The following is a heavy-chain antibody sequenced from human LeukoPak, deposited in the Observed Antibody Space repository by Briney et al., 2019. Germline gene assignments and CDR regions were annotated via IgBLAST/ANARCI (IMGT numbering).Heavy chain of an antibody. CDR1: GYTFTSYD. CDR2: MNPNSGNT. V-gene: IGHV1-8*01. J-gene: IGHJ5*02. D-gene: IGHD3-16*02. CDR3: ARGDPYYDYVWGSYRTNWFDP. Sequence: ASVKVSCKASGYTFTSYDINWVRQATGQGLEWMGWMNPNSGNTGYAQKFQGRVTMTRNTSISTAYMELSSLRSEDTAVYYCARGDPYYDYVWGSYRTNWFDPWGQGTLVTVSS.